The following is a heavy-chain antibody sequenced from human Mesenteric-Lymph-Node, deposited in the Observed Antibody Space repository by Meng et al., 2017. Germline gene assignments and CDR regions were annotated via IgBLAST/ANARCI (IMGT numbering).Heavy chain of an antibody. CDR3: ARLAAAGKVGFSAVDYYYGMDV. Sequence: KVSCKGSGYSFTSYWIGWMRQMPGKGLEWMGIIYPGDSATRYSPSFHGQVTISADKSISTAYLQWSSLKASDTAMYYGARLAAAGKVGFSAVDYYYGMDVWGQGTTVTVSS. D-gene: IGHD6-13*01. J-gene: IGHJ6*02. V-gene: IGHV5-51*01. CDR2: IYPGDSAT. CDR1: GYSFTSYW.